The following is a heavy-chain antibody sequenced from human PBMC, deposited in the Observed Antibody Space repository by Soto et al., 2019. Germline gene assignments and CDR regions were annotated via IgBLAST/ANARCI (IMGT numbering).Heavy chain of an antibody. D-gene: IGHD3-16*02. CDR1: GFTFSSYA. CDR3: AKVRGSYPGDAFAI. Sequence: PGGSLRLSCAASGFTFSSYAMSWVRLAPGKGLEWVSAISGSGGSTYYADSVKGRFTISGDNSKNTLYLQMNSLRAEDTDVYYCAKVRGSYPGDAFAIWGQGTLAPVSS. CDR2: ISGSGGST. V-gene: IGHV3-23*01. J-gene: IGHJ3*02.